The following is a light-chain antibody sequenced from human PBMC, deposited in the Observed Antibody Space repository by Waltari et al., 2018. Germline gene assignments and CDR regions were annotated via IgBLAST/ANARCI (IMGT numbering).Light chain of an antibody. CDR3: CSYAGSSTFV. J-gene: IGLJ2*01. CDR1: SSDVGSSNL. Sequence: QSALTQPASVSGSPGQSITISCTGTSSDVGSSNLVSWYQQHPGKAPKPMIYEVSKRPSGVSTRFSGSKSGNTASLTISGLQAEDEADYYCCSYAGSSTFVFGGGTKLTVL. V-gene: IGLV2-23*02. CDR2: EVS.